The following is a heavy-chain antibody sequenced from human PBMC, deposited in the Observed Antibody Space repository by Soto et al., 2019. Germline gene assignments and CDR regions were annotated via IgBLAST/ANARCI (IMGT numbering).Heavy chain of an antibody. J-gene: IGHJ6*02. D-gene: IGHD3-3*01. Sequence: ALRLSCAAAGFTFSGYEMNWVRQAPGKGLEWVSYISTSESIVSYADSVMGRFTISRDNAQNSLFLRMNSLRAEDTAVYYCARETLTLSGVDRGKVYYGLDVWGQGTTVT. V-gene: IGHV3-48*03. CDR1: GFTFSGYE. CDR3: ARETLTLSGVDRGKVYYGLDV. CDR2: ISTSESIV.